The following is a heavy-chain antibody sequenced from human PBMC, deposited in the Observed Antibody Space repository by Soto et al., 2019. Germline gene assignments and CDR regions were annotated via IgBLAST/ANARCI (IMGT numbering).Heavy chain of an antibody. V-gene: IGHV3-23*01. CDR2: ISGSGGST. CDR1: GFTFSSYA. D-gene: IGHD1-7*01. Sequence: EVQLLESGGGLVQPGGSLRLSCAASGFTFSSYAMNWVRQAPGKGLEWVSVISGSGGSTYYADSVKGRFAISRDNSKNTLYLQMNSLRADDTAVYYCAKRATGTYFDYWGQGTLDTVSS. CDR3: AKRATGTYFDY. J-gene: IGHJ4*02.